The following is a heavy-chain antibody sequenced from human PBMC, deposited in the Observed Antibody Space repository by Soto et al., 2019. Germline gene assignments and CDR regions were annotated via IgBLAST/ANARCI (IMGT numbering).Heavy chain of an antibody. J-gene: IGHJ6*02. CDR2: IWYDGSNK. V-gene: IGHV3-33*01. CDR3: ARDRVYYGSGWRLYHYYVMAV. D-gene: IGHD3-10*01. CDR1: GFTFSSYG. Sequence: GGSLRLSCAASGFTFSSYGMHWVRQAPGKGLEWVAVIWYDGSNKYYADSVKGRFTISRDNSKNTLYLQMNSLRAEDTAVYYCARDRVYYGSGWRLYHYYVMAVWGQGTTVTVSS.